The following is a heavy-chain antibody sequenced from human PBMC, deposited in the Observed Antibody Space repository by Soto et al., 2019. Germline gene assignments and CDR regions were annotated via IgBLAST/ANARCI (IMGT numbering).Heavy chain of an antibody. J-gene: IGHJ4*02. D-gene: IGHD1-26*01. CDR2: ISAYNGNT. CDR3: AKDGNSGSYYLFDY. CDR1: GYTFTSHG. Sequence: ASVKVSCKASGYTFTSHGISWVRQAPGQGLEWMGWISAYNGNTNYAQKLQGRVTMTTDTSTSTAYMELRSLRTGDTVLYYCAKDGNSGSYYLFDYWGQGTLVTVSS. V-gene: IGHV1-18*01.